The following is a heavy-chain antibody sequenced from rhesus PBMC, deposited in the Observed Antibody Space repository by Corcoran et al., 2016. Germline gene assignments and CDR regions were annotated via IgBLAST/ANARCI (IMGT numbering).Heavy chain of an antibody. CDR2: INGNSGST. J-gene: IGHJ4*01. Sequence: QVQLQESGPGLVQPSETLSLTCTVSGASLSSYCRSWIRQPPGKGLEWIGEINGNSGSTNYNPSLKSRVTISRDTSKNQFSLKLSSVTAADTAVYYCAIRSGTYRYYFDYWGQGVLVTVSS. V-gene: IGHV4-80*01. CDR3: AIRSGTYRYYFDY. D-gene: IGHD1-1*01. CDR1: GASLSSYC.